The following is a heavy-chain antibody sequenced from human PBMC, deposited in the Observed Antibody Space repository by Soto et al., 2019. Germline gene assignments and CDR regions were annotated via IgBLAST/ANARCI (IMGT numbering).Heavy chain of an antibody. J-gene: IGHJ4*02. CDR2: ISWNSGSI. V-gene: IGHV3-9*01. D-gene: IGHD6-19*01. CDR1: GFTFDDYA. Sequence: GGSLRLSCAASGFTFDDYAMHLVRQAPGKGLEWVSGISWNSGSIGYADSVKGRFTISRDNAKISLYLQMNSLRAEDTALYCCAKDTYSSGFVYWGQGTLVTVSS. CDR3: AKDTYSSGFVY.